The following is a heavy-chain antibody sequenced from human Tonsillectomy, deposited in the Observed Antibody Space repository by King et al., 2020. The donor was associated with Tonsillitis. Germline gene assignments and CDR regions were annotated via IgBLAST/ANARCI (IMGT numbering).Heavy chain of an antibody. J-gene: IGHJ4*02. V-gene: IGHV3-30*03. CDR2: ISSDGTNK. CDR1: GGSISNYY. D-gene: IGHD1-26*01. CDR3: ARDRGSWVLDIDC. Sequence: VQLQESGPGLVKPSETLSLTCTVSGGSISNYYWSWLRQAPGKGLEWVAIISSDGTNKFYADSVKGRFTISRDSSKNTLDLQMSSLRAADTAVYYCARDRGSWVLDIDCWGQGTLVTVSS.